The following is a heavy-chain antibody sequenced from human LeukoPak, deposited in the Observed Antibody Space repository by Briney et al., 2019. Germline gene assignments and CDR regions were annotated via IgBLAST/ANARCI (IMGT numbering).Heavy chain of an antibody. J-gene: IGHJ4*02. CDR3: AKGTTVTTYSHFDY. CDR2: VRYDGSNK. CDR1: GFTFSSYA. Sequence: GGSLRLSCAASGFTFSSYAMHWVRQAPGKGLEWVAFVRYDGSNKYYADSVRGRFTISRDNSENTLYLQMNSLRAEDTAVYYCAKGTTVTTYSHFDYWGQGTLVTVSS. D-gene: IGHD4-17*01. V-gene: IGHV3-30*02.